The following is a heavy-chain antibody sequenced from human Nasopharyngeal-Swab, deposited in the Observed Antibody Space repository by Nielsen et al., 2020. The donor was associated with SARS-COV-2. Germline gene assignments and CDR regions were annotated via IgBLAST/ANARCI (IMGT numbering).Heavy chain of an antibody. D-gene: IGHD2-2*01. CDR3: VTIGSMGFDP. J-gene: IGHJ5*02. CDR1: GFTFSSFH. V-gene: IGHV3-30-3*01. Sequence: GGSLRLSCEASGFTFSSFHIPCVRQAPCKGLEWLAVVLYDGNDKYYADSVKGRFTISRDNAKNTVYLQMNSLRVEDTAVYYCVTIGSMGFDPWGQGTLVTVSS. CDR2: VLYDGNDK.